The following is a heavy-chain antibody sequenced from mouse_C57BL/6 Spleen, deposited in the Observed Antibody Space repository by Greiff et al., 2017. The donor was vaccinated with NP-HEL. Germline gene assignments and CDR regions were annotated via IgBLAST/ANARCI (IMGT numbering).Heavy chain of an antibody. D-gene: IGHD1-1*01. CDR3: ARQYYGSSYGYFDV. V-gene: IGHV5-12*01. J-gene: IGHJ1*03. CDR2: ISNGGGST. Sequence: EVQLVESGGGLVQPGGSLKLSCAASGFTFSDYYMYWVRQTPEKRLEWVAYISNGGGSTYYPDTVKGRFTISRDNAKNTLYLHMSRLKSEDTAMYYCARQYYGSSYGYFDVWGTGTTVTVSS. CDR1: GFTFSDYY.